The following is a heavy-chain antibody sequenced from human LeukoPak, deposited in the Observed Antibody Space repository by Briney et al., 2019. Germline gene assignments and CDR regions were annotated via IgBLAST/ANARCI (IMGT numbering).Heavy chain of an antibody. Sequence: ASVKVSCKASGYTFTSYGISWVRQAPGQGLEWMGWISAYNGNTNYAQKLQGRVTMTTDTSTSTAYMELRSLRSDDTAVYYCARDRRYSSSWYVRLYYYSYGMDVWGQGTTVTVSS. V-gene: IGHV1-18*01. CDR3: ARDRRYSSSWYVRLYYYSYGMDV. J-gene: IGHJ6*02. CDR2: ISAYNGNT. D-gene: IGHD6-13*01. CDR1: GYTFTSYG.